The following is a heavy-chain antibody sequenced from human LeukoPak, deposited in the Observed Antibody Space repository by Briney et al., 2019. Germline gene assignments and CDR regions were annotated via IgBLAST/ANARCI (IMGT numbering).Heavy chain of an antibody. D-gene: IGHD3-3*02. Sequence: GGSLRLSCVASGFTFSSYEMNWVRQAPGKGPEWVSYISSSVNTIYYADSVKGRFTISRDNAKKSLYLQMNSLRVEDTGVYYCARVALTVAETEDYWGQGTLVTVSS. V-gene: IGHV3-48*03. CDR2: ISSSVNTI. CDR1: GFTFSSYE. J-gene: IGHJ4*02. CDR3: ARVALTVAETEDY.